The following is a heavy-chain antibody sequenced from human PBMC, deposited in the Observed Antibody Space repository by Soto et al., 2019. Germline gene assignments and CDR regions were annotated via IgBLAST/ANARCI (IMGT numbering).Heavy chain of an antibody. CDR2: INHSGST. J-gene: IGHJ6*02. CDR1: GGSFSGYY. Sequence: QVQLQQWGAGLLKPSETLSLTCAVYGGSFSGYYWSWIRQPPGKGLEWIGEINHSGSTNYNPSLRSGVSISVDTSKNQVPLKLSSVTAAGRAVYYGVRLRVRGGGYYYGMDVWGQGTTVTVSS. CDR3: VRLRVRGGGYYYGMDV. V-gene: IGHV4-34*01. D-gene: IGHD3-10*01.